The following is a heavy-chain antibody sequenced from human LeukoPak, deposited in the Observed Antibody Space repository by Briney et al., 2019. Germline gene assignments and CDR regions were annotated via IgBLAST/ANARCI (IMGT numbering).Heavy chain of an antibody. CDR3: ARDIVVVPAAYKGAYYYGMDV. CDR2: ISAYNGNT. Sequence: ASVKVSCKTSGYTFNSYGISWVRQAPGQGLEWMGWISAYNGNTNYAQKLQGRVTMTTDTSTSTAYMELRSLRSDDTAVYYCARDIVVVPAAYKGAYYYGMDVWGQGTTVTVSS. CDR1: GYTFNSYG. D-gene: IGHD2-2*01. J-gene: IGHJ6*02. V-gene: IGHV1-18*01.